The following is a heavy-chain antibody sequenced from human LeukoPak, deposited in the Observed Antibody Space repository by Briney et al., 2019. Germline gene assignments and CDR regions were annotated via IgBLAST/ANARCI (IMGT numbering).Heavy chain of an antibody. CDR1: GFSFSSYA. J-gene: IGHJ4*02. CDR2: ISGSGGNT. CDR3: AKVSWANYFDY. D-gene: IGHD6-13*01. Sequence: GGSLRLSCAASGFSFSSYAMSWVRKAPGKGLEWVSAISGSGGNTYYADSVRGRFTISRDNSKNTLYLQMNSLRAEDTAIYYCAKVSWANYFDYWGQGTLATVSS. V-gene: IGHV3-23*01.